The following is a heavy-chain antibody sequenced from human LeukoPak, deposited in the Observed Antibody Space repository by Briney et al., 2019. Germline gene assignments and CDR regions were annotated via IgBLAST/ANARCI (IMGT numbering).Heavy chain of an antibody. CDR2: IYYSGST. V-gene: IGHV4-39*07. J-gene: IGHJ4*02. Sequence: PSETLSLTCTVSGGSISSSSYYWGWIRQPPGKGLEWIGSIYYSGSTYYNPSLKSRVTISVDTSKNQFSLKLSSVTAADTAVYYCARDGGIAARPNYFDYWGQGTLVTVSS. D-gene: IGHD6-6*01. CDR1: GGSISSSSYY. CDR3: ARDGGIAARPNYFDY.